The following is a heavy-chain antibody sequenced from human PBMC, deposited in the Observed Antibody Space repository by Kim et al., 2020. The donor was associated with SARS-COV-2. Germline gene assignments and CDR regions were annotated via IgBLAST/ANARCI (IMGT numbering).Heavy chain of an antibody. V-gene: IGHV4-34*01. CDR1: GGSFSGYY. Sequence: SETLSLTCAVYGGSFSGYYWSWIRQPPGKGLEWIGEINHSGSTNYNPSLKSRVTISVDTSKNQFSLKLSSVTAADTAVYYCARGGMGKWLRLSIFDYWGQGTLVTVSS. CDR2: INHSGST. D-gene: IGHD6-19*01. CDR3: ARGGMGKWLRLSIFDY. J-gene: IGHJ4*02.